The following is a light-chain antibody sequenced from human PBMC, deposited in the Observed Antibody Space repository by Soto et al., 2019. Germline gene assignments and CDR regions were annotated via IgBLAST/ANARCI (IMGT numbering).Light chain of an antibody. CDR1: QRIGTY. J-gene: IGKJ1*01. Sequence: EIVLTQSPATLSLSPGDRATLSCRASQRIGTYLAWYQQKAGQAPSLLIYDTSNRATGIPTRFSGSGSGTDFTLTISSLEPEDFAVYVCQHRSNSPPTWTFGQGTKVEIK. CDR3: QHRSNSPPTWT. CDR2: DTS. V-gene: IGKV3-11*01.